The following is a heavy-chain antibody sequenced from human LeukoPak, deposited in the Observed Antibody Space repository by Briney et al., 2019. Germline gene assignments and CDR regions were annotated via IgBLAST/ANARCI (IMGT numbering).Heavy chain of an antibody. CDR3: ARDWVAGVPFDAFDI. D-gene: IGHD3-10*01. V-gene: IGHV3-7*03. Sequence: GGSLRLACAASGFTLSSYWMSWVRQAPGKGLEWVANIKEDGSEKYYVDSVKGRFTISRDNAQNSVYLHMNSLTAEDTALYYCARDWVAGVPFDAFDIWGQGTMVSVSS. CDR1: GFTLSSYW. CDR2: IKEDGSEK. J-gene: IGHJ3*02.